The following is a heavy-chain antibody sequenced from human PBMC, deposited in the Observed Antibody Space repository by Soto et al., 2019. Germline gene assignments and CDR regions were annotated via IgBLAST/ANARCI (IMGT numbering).Heavy chain of an antibody. Sequence: QVQLVQSGAEVKKPGASVKVSCKASGYTFNSYGISWVRQAPGQGLEWMGWISAYNGNTKYAQKVQGRLPMTTDTATSTAYMEQRSLKSHDTAVYYCARDPALGGPFDYWGQGTLVTVSS. CDR3: ARDPALGGPFDY. CDR2: ISAYNGNT. V-gene: IGHV1-18*01. J-gene: IGHJ4*02. D-gene: IGHD3-16*01. CDR1: GYTFNSYG.